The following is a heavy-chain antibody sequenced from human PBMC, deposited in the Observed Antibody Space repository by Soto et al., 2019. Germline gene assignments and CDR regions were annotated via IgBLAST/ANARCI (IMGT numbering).Heavy chain of an antibody. J-gene: IGHJ6*02. CDR1: GGSFSGYY. D-gene: IGHD3-3*01. Sequence: PSETLSLTCAVYGGSFSGYYWSWIRQPPGKGLEWIGEINHSGSTNYNPSLKSRVTISVDTSKNQFSLKLSSVTAADTAVYYCARDRAYYDFWSGYYSYYYYGMDVWGQGTTVT. CDR3: ARDRAYYDFWSGYYSYYYYGMDV. CDR2: INHSGST. V-gene: IGHV4-34*01.